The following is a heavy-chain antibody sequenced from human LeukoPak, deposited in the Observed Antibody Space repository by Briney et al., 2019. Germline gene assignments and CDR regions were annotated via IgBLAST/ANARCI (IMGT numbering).Heavy chain of an antibody. V-gene: IGHV3-15*01. CDR3: TTEWIQLFDF. J-gene: IGHJ4*02. D-gene: IGHD5-18*01. Sequence: PGGSLRLSCAASGFTFSNVWMSWVRQVPGKGLEWVGRIKSKTDGGTAKFTAPVSSRFTISRDDAKNTLYLQMNSLKTEDTAVYYCTTEWIQLFDFWGQGTLVTVSS. CDR2: IKSKTDGGTA. CDR1: GFTFSNVW.